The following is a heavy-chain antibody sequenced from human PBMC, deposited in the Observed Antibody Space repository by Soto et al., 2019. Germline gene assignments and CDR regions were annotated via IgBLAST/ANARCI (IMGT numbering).Heavy chain of an antibody. CDR3: ARSMVRGGPIPGQVPYWFGP. J-gene: IGHJ5*02. V-gene: IGHV4-34*01. CDR2: INHSGST. D-gene: IGHD3-10*01. Sequence: SETLSLTCAVYGGSFSGYYWSWIRQPPGKGLEWIGEINHSGSTNYNPSLKSRVTISVDTSKNQFSLKLSSVTAADTAVYYCARSMVRGGPIPGQVPYWFGPWGPGTLVTVSS. CDR1: GGSFSGYY.